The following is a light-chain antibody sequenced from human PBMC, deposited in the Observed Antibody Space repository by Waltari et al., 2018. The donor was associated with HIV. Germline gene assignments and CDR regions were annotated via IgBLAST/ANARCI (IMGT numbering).Light chain of an antibody. J-gene: IGKJ4*01. V-gene: IGKV3D-20*02. CDR1: QTVPGNF. CDR2: EAA. Sequence: VLTQSPDTLSLSPGERASLSCRASQTVPGNFLARDQQKPGQTPRLLIYEAATRAADIPGRFSGSGSATDFTLTIARLEPEDFAVYYCQQYSNSVPLTFGGGTKVDI. CDR3: QQYSNSVPLT.